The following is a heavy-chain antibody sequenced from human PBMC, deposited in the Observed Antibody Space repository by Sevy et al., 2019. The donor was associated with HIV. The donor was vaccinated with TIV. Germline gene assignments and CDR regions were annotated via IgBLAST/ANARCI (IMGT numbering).Heavy chain of an antibody. D-gene: IGHD2-2*01. CDR3: ARQEGYCSSTSCYGVRFDP. J-gene: IGHJ5*02. CDR1: GGSISSYY. V-gene: IGHV4-59*08. Sequence: SETLSLTCTVSGGSISSYYWSWIRQPPGKGLEWIGYIYYSGSTNSNPSLKSRVTISVDTSKNQFSLKLSSVTAADTAVYYCARQEGYCSSTSCYGVRFDPWGQGTLVTVSS. CDR2: IYYSGST.